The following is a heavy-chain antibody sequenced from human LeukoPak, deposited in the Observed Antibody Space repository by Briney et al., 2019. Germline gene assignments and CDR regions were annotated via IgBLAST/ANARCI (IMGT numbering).Heavy chain of an antibody. D-gene: IGHD4-23*01. J-gene: IGHJ4*02. V-gene: IGHV3-64*01. Sequence: PGGSLRLSCAASGFTFSSYVMVWVRQAPGKGLEYFSGITSNGGTTYYGNSVKGRFTISRDNSKDTLYLQMGSLRTEDMAVYYCARGIRWASDYWGQGTLVTVAS. CDR2: ITSNGGTT. CDR1: GFTFSSYV. CDR3: ARGIRWASDY.